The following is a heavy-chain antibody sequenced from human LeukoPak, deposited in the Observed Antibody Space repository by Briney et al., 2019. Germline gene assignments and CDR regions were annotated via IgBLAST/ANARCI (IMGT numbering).Heavy chain of an antibody. CDR2: ISSSSSYI. V-gene: IGHV3-21*01. CDR1: GFTFSSYS. D-gene: IGHD4-17*01. CDR3: ARDAYGDYSFGY. Sequence: GGSLRLSCAASGFTFSSYSMNWVRQAPGKGLEWVSSISSSSSYIYYADSVKGRFTISRDNAKNSLYLQMNSLRAEDTAVYYCARDAYGDYSFGYWGQGTLVTVSS. J-gene: IGHJ4*02.